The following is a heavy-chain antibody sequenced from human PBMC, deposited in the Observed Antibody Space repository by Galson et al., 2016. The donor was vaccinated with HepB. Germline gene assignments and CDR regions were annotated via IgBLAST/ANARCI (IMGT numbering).Heavy chain of an antibody. CDR1: GFIFSSYG. J-gene: IGHJ4*02. CDR3: AKEDGGSRSYLEY. CDR2: ITKDGRSK. Sequence: SLRLSCAASGFIFSSYGMHWVRQAPGKGLEWVSLITKDGRSKDYAESEKGRFTISRDNSKNTLYLQMNTLRVEDTAVYYCAKEDGGSRSYLEYWGQGTLVTVSS. V-gene: IGHV3-30*18. D-gene: IGHD3-10*01.